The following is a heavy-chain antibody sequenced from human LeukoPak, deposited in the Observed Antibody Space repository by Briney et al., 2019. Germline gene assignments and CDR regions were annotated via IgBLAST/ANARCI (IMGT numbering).Heavy chain of an antibody. Sequence: PGGSLRLSCAASGFTFTTYVMHWVRQAPGKGLEWVAVMSYDGSHKYYADSVKGRFPISRDNSKNTLYLQMNSLRPEDTAVYYCAKGLRSDYGDYGPLFDYWGQGTLVTVSS. CDR3: AKGLRSDYGDYGPLFDY. CDR1: GFTFTTYV. CDR2: MSYDGSHK. D-gene: IGHD4-17*01. V-gene: IGHV3-30*18. J-gene: IGHJ4*02.